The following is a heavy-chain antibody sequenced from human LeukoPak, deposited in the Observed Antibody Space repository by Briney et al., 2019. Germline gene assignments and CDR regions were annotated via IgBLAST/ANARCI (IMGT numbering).Heavy chain of an antibody. V-gene: IGHV4-59*08. CDR1: GGSISSYY. D-gene: IGHD7-27*01. CDR2: IYYSGST. Sequence: SETLSLTCTVSGGSISSYYWSWIRQPPGKGLEWIGYIYYSGSTNYNPSLKSRVAISVDTSKNQFSLKLSSVTAADTAVYFCARGFRGDNFDYWGQGTLVTVSS. CDR3: ARGFRGDNFDY. J-gene: IGHJ4*02.